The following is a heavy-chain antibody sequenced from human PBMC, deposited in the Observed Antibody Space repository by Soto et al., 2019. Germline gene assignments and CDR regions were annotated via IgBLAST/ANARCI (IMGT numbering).Heavy chain of an antibody. J-gene: IGHJ6*02. CDR1: GGSFSGYY. CDR2: INHSGST. Sequence: QVQLQQWGAGLLKPSETLSLTCAVYGGSFSGYYWSWIRQPPGKGLEWIGEINHSGSTNYNPSLKSRVTISVDTSKNQFSLKLSSVTAADTAVYYCARVRYSYGYNNYYYYGMDVWGQGTTVTVSS. CDR3: ARVRYSYGYNNYYYYGMDV. D-gene: IGHD5-18*01. V-gene: IGHV4-34*01.